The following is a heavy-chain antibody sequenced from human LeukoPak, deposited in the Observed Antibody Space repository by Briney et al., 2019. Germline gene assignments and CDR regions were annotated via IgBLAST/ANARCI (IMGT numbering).Heavy chain of an antibody. D-gene: IGHD3-10*01. V-gene: IGHV4-38-2*01. CDR1: GYSISSGYY. J-gene: IGHJ6*03. Sequence: SGTLSLTCAVSGYSISSGYYWGWIRQPPGKGLEWIGSIYHSGRTYYNPSLKSRVTISVDTSKNQFSLKLTSVTAADTAVYYCARHNRVRGYMDVWGKGTTVTVSS. CDR2: IYHSGRT. CDR3: ARHNRVRGYMDV.